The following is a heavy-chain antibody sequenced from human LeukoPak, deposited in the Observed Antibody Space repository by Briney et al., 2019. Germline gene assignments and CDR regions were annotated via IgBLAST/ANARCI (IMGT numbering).Heavy chain of an antibody. CDR2: XXXSGST. CDR1: GGSFSGYX. CDR3: ANRRRYCSGGSCYSYYFDY. J-gene: IGHJ4*02. D-gene: IGHD2-15*01. Sequence: SETLSLTCAVYGGSFSGYXXXXXXXXXXXXXXXXXXXXXSGSTNYNPSLKSRVTISVDTSKNQFSLKLSSVTAADTAVYYCANRRRYCSGGSCYSYYFDYWGQGTLVTVSS. V-gene: IGHV4-34*01.